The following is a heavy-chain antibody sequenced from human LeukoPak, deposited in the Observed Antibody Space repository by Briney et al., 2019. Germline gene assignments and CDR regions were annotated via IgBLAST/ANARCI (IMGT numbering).Heavy chain of an antibody. CDR3: ARERLGESKTGLDYFDY. D-gene: IGHD3-10*01. V-gene: IGHV1-69*13. CDR2: IIPIFGTA. Sequence: ASVKVSCKASGGTFSSYAISWVRQAPGQGLEWMGGIIPIFGTANYAQKFQGRVTITADESTSTAYMELSSLRSEDTAVYYCARERLGESKTGLDYFDYWGQGTLVTVSS. CDR1: GGTFSSYA. J-gene: IGHJ4*02.